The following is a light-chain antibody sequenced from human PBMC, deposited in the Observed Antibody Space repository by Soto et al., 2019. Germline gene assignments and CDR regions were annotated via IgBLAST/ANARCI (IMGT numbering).Light chain of an antibody. Sequence: EFVMTQSPATLSVSLGDRATLSCRASQSVSSNLAWYQQKPGQAPRPLIYSTSSRATGIPDRFSGSGSGTDFTLTISRLEPEDFAVYYCQQYGDSPWTFGQGTKVDIK. V-gene: IGKV3-20*01. CDR2: STS. CDR3: QQYGDSPWT. J-gene: IGKJ1*01. CDR1: QSVSSN.